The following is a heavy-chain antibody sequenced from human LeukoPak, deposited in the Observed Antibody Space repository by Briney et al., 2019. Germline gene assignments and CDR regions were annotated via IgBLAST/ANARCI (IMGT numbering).Heavy chain of an antibody. J-gene: IGHJ4*02. Sequence: SETLSLTCAVYGGSFSGYYWSWIRQPPGKGLEWIGEINHSGSTNYNPSLKSRVTISVDTSKNQFSLKLSSVTAADTAVYYRARGSRQQLARHFDYWGQGTLVTVSS. V-gene: IGHV4-34*01. CDR3: ARGSRQQLARHFDY. D-gene: IGHD6-13*01. CDR2: INHSGST. CDR1: GGSFSGYY.